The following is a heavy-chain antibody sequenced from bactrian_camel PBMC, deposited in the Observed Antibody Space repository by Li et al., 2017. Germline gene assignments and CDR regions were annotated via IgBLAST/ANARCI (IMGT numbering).Heavy chain of an antibody. CDR1: GPINHNW. CDR3: AAGSARGGGCSASPLAYDD. CDR2: TQTLGDKT. D-gene: IGHD2*01. J-gene: IGHJ4*01. Sequence: HVQLVESGGGSVQAGGSLRLSRVASGPINHNWVGWFRQSPGKEREAVAATQTLGDKTYYTDSVKGRFTLSRDNTKNTTPLQMNSLEPEDTAEYYCAAGSARGGGCSASPLAYDDWGRGTQVTVS. V-gene: IGHV3S54*01.